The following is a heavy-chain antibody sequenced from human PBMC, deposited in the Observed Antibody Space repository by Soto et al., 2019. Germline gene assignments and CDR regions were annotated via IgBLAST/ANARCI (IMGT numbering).Heavy chain of an antibody. CDR2: INPSGTT. CDR1: GGSFSGYY. Sequence: QVQLQQWGAGLLKPSETLSLTCAVYGGSFSGYYWSWIRQPPGKGLEWIGEINPSGTTNYTPSLKSRVTMSGDTPKNQFSLKMTSVTAADTAVHYCARGRDGGAAIWGQGTLVTVSS. D-gene: IGHD4-17*01. CDR3: ARGRDGGAAI. V-gene: IGHV4-34*01. J-gene: IGHJ4*02.